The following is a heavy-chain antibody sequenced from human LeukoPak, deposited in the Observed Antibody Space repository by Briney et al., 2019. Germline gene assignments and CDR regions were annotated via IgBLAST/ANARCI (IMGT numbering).Heavy chain of an antibody. D-gene: IGHD3-10*02. CDR2: ISSSGSTI. V-gene: IGHV3-48*03. CDR1: GFTFSSYE. CDR3: AELGITMIGGV. Sequence: GGSLRLSCAAPGFTFSSYEMNWVRQAPGEGLEWVSYISSSGSTIYYADSVRGRFTISRDNAKNSLYLQMNSLRAEDTAVYYCAELGITMIGGVWGKGTTVTISS. J-gene: IGHJ6*04.